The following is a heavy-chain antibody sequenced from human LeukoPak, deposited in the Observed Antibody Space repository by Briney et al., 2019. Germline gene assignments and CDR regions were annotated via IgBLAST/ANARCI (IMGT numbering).Heavy chain of an antibody. Sequence: KPSQTLSLTCTVSGGSISCGGYYWSWIRQHPGKGLEWIGYIYYSGSTYYNPSLKSRVTISVDTSKNQFSLKLSSVTAADTAVYYCARGASYGDYVGNNWFDPWGQGTLVTVSS. CDR1: GGSISCGGYY. V-gene: IGHV4-31*03. D-gene: IGHD4-17*01. J-gene: IGHJ5*02. CDR2: IYYSGST. CDR3: ARGASYGDYVGNNWFDP.